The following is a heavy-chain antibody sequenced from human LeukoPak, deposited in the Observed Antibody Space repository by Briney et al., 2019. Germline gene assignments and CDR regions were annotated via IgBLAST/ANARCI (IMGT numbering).Heavy chain of an antibody. CDR1: GGSFGGYY. Sequence: SETLSLTCAVYGGSFGGYYWSWIRQPPGKGLEWIGEINHSGSTNYNPSLKSRVTISVDTSKNQFSLKLSSVTAADTAVYYCARGRPTAVVPAASSFFDYWGQGTLVTVSS. CDR2: INHSGST. CDR3: ARGRPTAVVPAASSFFDY. V-gene: IGHV4-34*01. J-gene: IGHJ4*02. D-gene: IGHD2-2*01.